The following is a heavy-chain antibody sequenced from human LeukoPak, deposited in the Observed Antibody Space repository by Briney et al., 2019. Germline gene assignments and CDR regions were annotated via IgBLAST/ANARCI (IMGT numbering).Heavy chain of an antibody. CDR3: AKAVYDSSGSFDF. D-gene: IGHD3-22*01. V-gene: IGHV3-23*01. Sequence: GGSLRLSCAASGFSFSTYAMTWVRRAPGKGLEWVSGISDSGGSPYYADSVKGRFTISRDTSKNTLYLQMNSLRAEDTAVYYCAKAVYDSSGSFDFWGQGTLVTVSS. CDR1: GFSFSTYA. CDR2: ISDSGGSP. J-gene: IGHJ4*02.